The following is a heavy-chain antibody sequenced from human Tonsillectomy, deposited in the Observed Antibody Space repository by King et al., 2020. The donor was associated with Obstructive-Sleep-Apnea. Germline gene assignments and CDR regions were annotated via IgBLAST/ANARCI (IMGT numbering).Heavy chain of an antibody. Sequence: QLQESGPGLVKPSETLSLTCTVSGGSISSSSYFWGWIRQPPGKGLEWIGSIYYSGSIYYNPSLKSRVTISVDTSKNQFSLKLSSVTAADTAVYYCARVIIVVPAANNWFDPWGQGTLVTVSS. D-gene: IGHD2-2*01. CDR3: ARVIIVVPAANNWFDP. J-gene: IGHJ5*02. CDR2: IYYSGSI. CDR1: GGSISSSSYF. V-gene: IGHV4-39*07.